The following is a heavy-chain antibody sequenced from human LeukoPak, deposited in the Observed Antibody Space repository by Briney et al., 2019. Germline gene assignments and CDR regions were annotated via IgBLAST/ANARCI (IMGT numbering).Heavy chain of an antibody. CDR1: GGSISSGGYY. J-gene: IGHJ4*02. D-gene: IGHD6-19*01. V-gene: IGHV4-31*03. CDR3: ARLASSGWSHCDY. Sequence: SQTLSLTCTVSGGSISSGGYYWSWIRQHPGKGLEWIGYIYYSGSTNYNPSLKSRVTISVDTSKNQFSLKMNSVTAADTAVYYRARLASSGWSHCDYWGQGTLVTVSS. CDR2: IYYSGST.